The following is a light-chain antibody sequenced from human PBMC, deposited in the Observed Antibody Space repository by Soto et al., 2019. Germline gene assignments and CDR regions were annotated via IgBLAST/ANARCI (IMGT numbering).Light chain of an antibody. Sequence: DIVMTQSPDSLAVSLGERATINCKSSQSVLYSADNKNYLAWYQQKPGQPPKLLIYWASTRESGVPDRFSGSGSGTDFTLTISRLQAEDVAVYYCQQHYSSPYTFGQGTKLEIK. CDR2: WAS. V-gene: IGKV4-1*01. J-gene: IGKJ2*01. CDR1: QSVLYSADNKNY. CDR3: QQHYSSPYT.